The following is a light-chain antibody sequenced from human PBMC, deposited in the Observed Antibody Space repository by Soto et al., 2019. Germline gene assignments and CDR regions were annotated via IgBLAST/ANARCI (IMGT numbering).Light chain of an antibody. CDR1: QSVSTRY. J-gene: IGKJ5*01. CDR2: GAS. Sequence: EIVLTQSPGTLSLSPGERATLSCRASQSVSTRYLAWYQQKPGQAPRLLLYGASRRATGIPDRFRGSGSETDCALTIRRLETEDFAVYYCQQYGSSLSITFGQGTRLEIK. V-gene: IGKV3-20*01. CDR3: QQYGSSLSIT.